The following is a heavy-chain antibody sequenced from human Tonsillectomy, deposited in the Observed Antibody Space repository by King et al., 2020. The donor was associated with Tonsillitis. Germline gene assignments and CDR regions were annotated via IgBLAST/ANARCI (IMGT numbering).Heavy chain of an antibody. V-gene: IGHV3-74*01. CDR1: GFTFSSYW. J-gene: IGHJ4*02. D-gene: IGHD5-12*01. Sequence: VQLVESGGGLVQPGGSLRLSCAASGFTFSSYWMHCVRQAPGKGLVWVSLINSDGSSTSYADSVKGRFTISRDNAKNTLYLQMNSLRAEDTAVYYCARAPPPRGSLRYFDYWGQGTLVTVPS. CDR2: INSDGSST. CDR3: ARAPPPRGSLRYFDY.